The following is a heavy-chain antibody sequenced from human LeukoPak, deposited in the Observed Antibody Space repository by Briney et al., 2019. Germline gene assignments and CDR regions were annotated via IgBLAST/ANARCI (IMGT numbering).Heavy chain of an antibody. CDR1: GGSFSGYY. CDR2: INHSGST. CDR3: ARAHPTFDY. V-gene: IGHV4-34*01. Sequence: SETLSLTCAVYGGSFSGYYWSWIRQPPGKGLEWIGEINHSGSTNYNPSLKSRVTISVDTSKNQFSLKLSSVTAADTAVYYCARAHPTFDYWGQGTLVTVSS. J-gene: IGHJ4*02.